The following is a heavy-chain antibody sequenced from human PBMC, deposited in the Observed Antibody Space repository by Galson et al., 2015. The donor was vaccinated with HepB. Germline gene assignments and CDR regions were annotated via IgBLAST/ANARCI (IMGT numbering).Heavy chain of an antibody. Sequence: PGQGLEWVGRINPNNGDTNFAQKFQGRVTLTRDTTITTAYMELSGLRSDDTAIFYCARDPGVTATSWCLYDYYYAMDVWGQGTTVTVSS. V-gene: IGHV1-2*06. J-gene: IGHJ6*02. CDR2: INPNNGDT. D-gene: IGHD2-21*02. CDR3: ARDPGVTATSWCLYDYYYAMDV.